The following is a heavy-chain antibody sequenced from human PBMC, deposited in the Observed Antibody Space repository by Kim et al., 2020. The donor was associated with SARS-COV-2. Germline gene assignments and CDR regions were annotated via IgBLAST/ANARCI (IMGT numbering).Heavy chain of an antibody. Sequence: ASVKVSCKVSGYTLTELSMHWVRQAPGKGLEWMGGFDPEDGETIYAQKFQGRVTMTEDTSTDTAYMELSSLRSEDTAVYYCATWLFEYSSSSLVYWGQGTLVTVSS. CDR3: ATWLFEYSSSSLVY. CDR2: FDPEDGET. V-gene: IGHV1-24*01. J-gene: IGHJ4*02. D-gene: IGHD6-6*01. CDR1: GYTLTELS.